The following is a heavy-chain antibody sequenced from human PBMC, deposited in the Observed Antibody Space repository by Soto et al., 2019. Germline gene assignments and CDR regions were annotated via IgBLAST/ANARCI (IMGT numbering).Heavy chain of an antibody. V-gene: IGHV5-10-1*01. D-gene: IGHD3-22*01. Sequence: GDSLNISFEGSGYSFAGYWITWVRQKPGKGREWMGRIDPSDSQTYYSPSFRGHVTISVTKSITTVFLQWSSLRASDTAMYYCARQIYDSDTGPNFQYYFDSWGQGTPVTVSS. CDR1: GYSFAGYW. CDR2: IDPSDSQT. CDR3: ARQIYDSDTGPNFQYYFDS. J-gene: IGHJ4*02.